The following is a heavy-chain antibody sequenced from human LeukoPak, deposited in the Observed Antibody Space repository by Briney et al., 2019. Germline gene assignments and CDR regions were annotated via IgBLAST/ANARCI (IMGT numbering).Heavy chain of an antibody. D-gene: IGHD1-26*01. Sequence: GGSLRLSCAVSGFPVSSNYMTWVRQAPQKGLEWVSTIHSDGSTYYVDSVKGRFIISRDISQNTVYLEMNSLRAEDAAVYYCAREGWEELGHYFWGQGTVVTVSS. V-gene: IGHV3-53*01. CDR3: AREGWEELGHYF. J-gene: IGHJ4*02. CDR1: GFPVSSNY. CDR2: IHSDGST.